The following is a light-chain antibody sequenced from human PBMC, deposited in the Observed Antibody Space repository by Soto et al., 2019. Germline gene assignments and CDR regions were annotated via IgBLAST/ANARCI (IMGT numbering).Light chain of an antibody. J-gene: IGKJ2*01. CDR2: DAS. V-gene: IGKV3-11*01. CDR3: QQHSNWPPYT. CDR1: QSVSSY. Sequence: EIVLTQSPATLSLSPGERATLSCRASQSVSSYLAWYQQKPGQAPRLLTYDASNRATGIPARFSGSGSGTTFTLTISSLEPEDFAVYYCQQHSNWPPYTFGQGTKLEIK.